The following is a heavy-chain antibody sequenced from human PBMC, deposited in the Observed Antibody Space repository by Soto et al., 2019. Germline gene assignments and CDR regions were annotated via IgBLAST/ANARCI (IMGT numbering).Heavy chain of an antibody. V-gene: IGHV4-59*01. CDR3: ARTIVVVPAAQNWFDP. Sequence: SETLSLTCTVSGGSISSYYWSWIRQPPGKGLEWIGYIYYSGSTDYNPSLKSRVTISVDTSKNQFSLKLSSVTAADTAVYYCARTIVVVPAAQNWFDPWGQGTLVTVSS. CDR2: IYYSGST. J-gene: IGHJ5*02. CDR1: GGSISSYY. D-gene: IGHD2-2*01.